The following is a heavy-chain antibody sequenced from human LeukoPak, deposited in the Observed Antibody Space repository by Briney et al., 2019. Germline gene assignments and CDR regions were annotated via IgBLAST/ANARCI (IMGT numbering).Heavy chain of an antibody. D-gene: IGHD6-19*01. Sequence: SETLSLTCTISGDSINGQYWSWIRQPPGKRLEWIGDIHYKGSTNYNLSLKSRVTISVDTSKNHLSLNLTSVLAADTAIYYCARRDTGWNYCDYWGQGILVTVSS. CDR2: IHYKGST. CDR3: ARRDTGWNYCDY. CDR1: GDSINGQY. V-gene: IGHV4-59*08. J-gene: IGHJ4*02.